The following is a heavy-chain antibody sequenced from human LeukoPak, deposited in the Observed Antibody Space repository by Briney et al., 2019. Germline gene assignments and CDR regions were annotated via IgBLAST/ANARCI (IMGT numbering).Heavy chain of an antibody. CDR1: GFTFNNYA. CDR2: ISASGGTT. D-gene: IGHD3-22*01. CDR3: ARREINGYYLS. J-gene: IGHJ5*02. Sequence: GGSLRLSCAASGFTFNNYAMSWVRQAPGKGLEWVSAISASGGTTYYADSVKGRFIISRDNSRNTLSLQMHSLRAEDTAVYYCARREINGYYLSWGQGTLVTVSS. V-gene: IGHV3-23*01.